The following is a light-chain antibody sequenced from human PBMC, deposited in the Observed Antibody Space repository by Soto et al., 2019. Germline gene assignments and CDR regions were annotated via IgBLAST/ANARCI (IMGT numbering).Light chain of an antibody. Sequence: EIVMTQSPATLSVSPGERATLSCRASQSISSNLAWYQQKPGQGPRLLIYDSSTRATGIPARFSGSGSGTDFTLTISSLQSEDFAVYYCQQYNNWLKWTFGQGTQVDIK. CDR2: DSS. CDR3: QQYNNWLKWT. J-gene: IGKJ1*01. V-gene: IGKV3-15*01. CDR1: QSISSN.